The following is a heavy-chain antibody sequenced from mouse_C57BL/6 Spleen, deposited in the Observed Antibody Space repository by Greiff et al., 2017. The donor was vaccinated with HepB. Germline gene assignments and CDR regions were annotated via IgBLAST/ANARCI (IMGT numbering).Heavy chain of an antibody. CDR3: ASGSSYDFDY. CDR1: GFTFSSYT. CDR2: ISGGGGNT. J-gene: IGHJ2*01. D-gene: IGHD1-1*01. V-gene: IGHV5-9*01. Sequence: VQLKESGGGLVKPGGSLKLSCAASGFTFSSYTMSWVRQTPEKRLEWVATISGGGGNTYYPDSVKGRFTISRDNAKNTLYLQMSSLRSEDTALYYCASGSSYDFDYWGQGTTLTVSS.